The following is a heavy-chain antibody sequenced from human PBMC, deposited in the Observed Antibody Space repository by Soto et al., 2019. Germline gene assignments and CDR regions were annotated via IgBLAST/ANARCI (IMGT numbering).Heavy chain of an antibody. CDR3: ARGPDD. CDR1: GGSISSGGYS. CDR2: IYHSGSI. J-gene: IGHJ4*02. Sequence: NPSETLSLTCAVSGGSISSGGYSWSWIRQPPGKGLEWIGYIYHSGSIYYNPSLKSRVTISVDRSKNQFSLKLSSVTAADTAVYYCARGPDDWGQGTLVTVSS. V-gene: IGHV4-30-2*01.